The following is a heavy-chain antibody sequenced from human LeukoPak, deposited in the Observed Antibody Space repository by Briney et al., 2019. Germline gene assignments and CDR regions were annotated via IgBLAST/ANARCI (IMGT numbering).Heavy chain of an antibody. Sequence: GGSLRLSCAASGFTFSSYSMNWVRQAPGKGLEWVSSISSSSSYIYYADSVKGRFTISRDNAKNSLYLRMNSLRAEDTAVYYCARASNDFWSGPNDYWGQGTLVTVSS. J-gene: IGHJ4*02. CDR1: GFTFSSYS. CDR3: ARASNDFWSGPNDY. V-gene: IGHV3-21*01. D-gene: IGHD3-3*01. CDR2: ISSSSSYI.